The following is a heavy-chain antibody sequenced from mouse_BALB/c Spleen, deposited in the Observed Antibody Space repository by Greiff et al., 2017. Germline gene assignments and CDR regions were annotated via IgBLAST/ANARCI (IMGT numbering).Heavy chain of an antibody. V-gene: IGHV3-8*02. CDR1: GVSITSGY. CDR2: ISYSGST. D-gene: IGHD1-1*01. J-gene: IGHJ2*01. CDR3: ARITTVVAPFDY. Sequence: EVQLVESGPSLVKPSQTLSLTCSVTGVSITSGYWNWIRKFPGNKLEYMGYISYSGSTYYNPSLKSRISITRDTSKNQYYLQLNSVTTEDTATYYCARITTVVAPFDYWGQGTTLTVSS.